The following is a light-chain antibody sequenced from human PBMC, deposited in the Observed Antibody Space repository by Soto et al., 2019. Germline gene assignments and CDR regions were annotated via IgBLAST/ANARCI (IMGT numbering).Light chain of an antibody. CDR2: EVS. J-gene: IGLJ1*01. V-gene: IGLV2-23*02. Sequence: QSALTQPASVSGSPGQSITISCTGTSSDVGSYNLVSWYQQHPGKAPKLMIYEVSKRPSGVSNRFSGSESGNTASLTISGHQAEDEADYYCCSYAGSSTYVFGTGTKGPS. CDR1: SSDVGSYNL. CDR3: CSYAGSSTYV.